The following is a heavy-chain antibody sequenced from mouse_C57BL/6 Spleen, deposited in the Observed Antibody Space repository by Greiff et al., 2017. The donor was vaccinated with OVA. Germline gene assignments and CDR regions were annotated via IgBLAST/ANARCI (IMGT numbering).Heavy chain of an antibody. J-gene: IGHJ1*03. V-gene: IGHV5-16*01. CDR1: GFTFSDYY. CDR3: ARGYYGSSPYWYFDV. CDR2: INYDGSST. Sequence: EVKLVESEGGLVQPGSSMKLSCTASGFTFSDYYMAWVRQVPEKGLEWVANINYDGSSTYYLDSLKSRFIISRDNAKNILYLQMSSLKSEDTATYYCARGYYGSSPYWYFDVWGTGTTVTVSS. D-gene: IGHD1-1*01.